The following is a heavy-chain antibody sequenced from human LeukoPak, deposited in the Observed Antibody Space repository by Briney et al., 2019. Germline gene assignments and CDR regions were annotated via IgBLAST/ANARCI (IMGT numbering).Heavy chain of an antibody. Sequence: SVKVSCKASGGTFSSYAISWVRQAPGQGLEWMGRIIPILGIANYAQKFQGRVTITADKSTSTAYMELSSLRSEDTAAYYCARDLPYSGSYYEQGGFDYWGQGTLVTVSS. CDR3: ARDLPYSGSYYEQGGFDY. V-gene: IGHV1-69*04. CDR1: GGTFSSYA. J-gene: IGHJ4*02. CDR2: IIPILGIA. D-gene: IGHD1-26*01.